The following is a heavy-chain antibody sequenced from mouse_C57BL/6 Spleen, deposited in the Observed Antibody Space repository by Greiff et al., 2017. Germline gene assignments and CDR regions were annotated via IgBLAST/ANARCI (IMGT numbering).Heavy chain of an antibody. J-gene: IGHJ3*01. CDR2: INPSDSET. CDR3: AIFPSNHVWLAY. V-gene: IGHV1-52*01. CDR1: GYTFTNYW. D-gene: IGHD2-10*02. Sequence: VQLQQPGAELVRPGSSVKLSCKASGYTFTNYWMHWVKQRPIQGLEWIGNINPSDSETHYNQKFKGKATLTVDKSSSTAYMQLSSLTSEDSAVYYCAIFPSNHVWLAYWGQGTLVTVSA.